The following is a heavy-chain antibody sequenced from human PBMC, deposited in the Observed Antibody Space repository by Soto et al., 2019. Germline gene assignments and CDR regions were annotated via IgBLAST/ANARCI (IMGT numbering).Heavy chain of an antibody. Sequence: QVQLQESGPGLVKPSETLSLTCTVSGGSISSYYWSWIRQPPGKGLEWIGYIYYSGSTNYNPSLNSRLTISVDTSKNQFSLKLSSVTAADTAVYYCARLMITFGGVIVTLFDYWGQGTLVTVSS. D-gene: IGHD3-16*02. V-gene: IGHV4-59*01. CDR2: IYYSGST. J-gene: IGHJ4*02. CDR1: GGSISSYY. CDR3: ARLMITFGGVIVTLFDY.